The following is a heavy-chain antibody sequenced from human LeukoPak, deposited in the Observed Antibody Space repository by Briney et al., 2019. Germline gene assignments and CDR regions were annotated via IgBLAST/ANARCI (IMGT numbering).Heavy chain of an antibody. CDR1: GGSISSSSYY. D-gene: IGHD3-22*01. V-gene: IGHV4-39*07. CDR2: IYYSGST. J-gene: IGHJ4*02. CDR3: AREEDTMIVRD. Sequence: SETLSLTCTVSGGSISSSSYYWGWIRQPPGKGLEWIGSIYYSGSTYYNPSLKSRVTISVDTSKNQFSLKLSSVTAADTAVYYCAREEDTMIVRDWGQGTLVTVSS.